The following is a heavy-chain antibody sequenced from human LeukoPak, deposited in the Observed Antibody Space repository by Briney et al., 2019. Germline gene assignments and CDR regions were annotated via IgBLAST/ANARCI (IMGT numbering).Heavy chain of an antibody. V-gene: IGHV4-34*01. CDR1: GGSFSGYY. CDR3: ARGRVQYYFGSGSQGWFDP. CDR2: INHSEST. J-gene: IGHJ5*02. D-gene: IGHD3-10*01. Sequence: SETLSLTCAAYGGSFSGYYWNWIRQSPGMGVEWIGEINHSESTNYNPSLKSRVTISVDTHKNQLSLRLTSVTAADTAVYYCARGRVQYYFGSGSQGWFDPWGQGTLVTVSS.